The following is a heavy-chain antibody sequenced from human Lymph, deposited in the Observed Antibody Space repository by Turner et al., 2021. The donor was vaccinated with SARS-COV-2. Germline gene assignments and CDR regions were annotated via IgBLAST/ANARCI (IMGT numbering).Heavy chain of an antibody. J-gene: IGHJ5*02. V-gene: IGHV1-69*10. D-gene: IGHD2-2*01. Sequence: QVQLVQSGAEVKKPGSSVKVSCKASGGTFSSYAITWVRQAPGQGLEWLRGIIAKLAIANYAQEFQGRVTITTEKSTGTGYMGLGSMRSEDTAVYYCARDSPYCSSTSCYDLWGQGTLVTVSS. CDR1: GGTFSSYA. CDR2: IIAKLAIA. CDR3: ARDSPYCSSTSCYDL.